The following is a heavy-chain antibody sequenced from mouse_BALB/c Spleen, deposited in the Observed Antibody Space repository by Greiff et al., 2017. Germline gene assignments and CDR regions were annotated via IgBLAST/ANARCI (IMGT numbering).Heavy chain of an antibody. CDR3: TSIYYDYDGYFDY. V-gene: IGHV1-5*01. D-gene: IGHD2-4*01. CDR2: IYPGNSDT. Sequence: EVQVVESGTVLARPGASVKMSCKASGYSFTSYWMHWVKQRPGQGLEWIGAIYPGNSDTSYNQKFKGKAKLTAVTSASTAYMELSSLTNEDSAVYYCTSIYYDYDGYFDYWGQGTTLTVSS. CDR1: GYSFTSYW. J-gene: IGHJ2*01.